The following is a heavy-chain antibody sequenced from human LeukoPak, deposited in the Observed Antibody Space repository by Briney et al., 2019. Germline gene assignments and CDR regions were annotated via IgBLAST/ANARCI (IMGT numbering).Heavy chain of an antibody. D-gene: IGHD1-26*01. CDR3: ARDRSTGSYDY. CDR1: GFSVSDNY. V-gene: IGHV3-53*01. Sequence: GGSLRLSCAASGFSVSDNYMSWVRQAPGKGLEWVSIIYSSGTIYYADSVKGRFTISRDNSKNTVYLQMNSLRAEDTAVYYCARDRSTGSYDYWGQGTLGSVSS. CDR2: IYSSGTI. J-gene: IGHJ4*02.